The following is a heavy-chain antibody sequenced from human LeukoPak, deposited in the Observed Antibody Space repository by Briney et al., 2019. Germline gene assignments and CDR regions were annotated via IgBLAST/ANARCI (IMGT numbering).Heavy chain of an antibody. CDR1: GFTFSSYA. Sequence: GGSLRLSCAASGFTFSSYAMSWVRQAPGKGLEWVSAISGSGGSTYYADPVKGRFTISRDNSKDTVYLQMNSLRAEDTAVYHCAQGASPDCWGQGTRVTVSS. J-gene: IGHJ4*02. CDR2: ISGSGGST. CDR3: AQGASPDC. V-gene: IGHV3-23*01.